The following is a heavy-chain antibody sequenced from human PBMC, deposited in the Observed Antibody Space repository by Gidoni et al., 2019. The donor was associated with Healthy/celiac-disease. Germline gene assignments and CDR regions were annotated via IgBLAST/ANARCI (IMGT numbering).Heavy chain of an antibody. D-gene: IGHD2-2*01. CDR3: ARGIYCSSTSCYLAAWALVSYFDY. CDR1: GFPFSSDA. CDR2: ISYDGSNK. V-gene: IGHV3-30-3*01. Sequence: QVQMVESGGGVVQPGRSLRLSCAASGFPFSSDAMHLVRQAPGKGLEWVAVISYDGSNKYYADSVKGRFTISRDNSKNTLYLQMNSLRAEDTAVYYCARGIYCSSTSCYLAAWALVSYFDYWGQGTLVTVSS. J-gene: IGHJ4*02.